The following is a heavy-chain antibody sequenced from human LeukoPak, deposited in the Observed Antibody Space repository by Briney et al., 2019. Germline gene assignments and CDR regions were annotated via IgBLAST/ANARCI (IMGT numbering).Heavy chain of an antibody. CDR3: ARVALAEGDY. Sequence: GASVKVSCKASGYTFTNYGISWVRQAPGQGPEWMGWISAYNGNTNYAQKFQDRVAMTTDTSTNTAYMELRSLRSDDTAVYYCARVALAEGDYWGQGTLVTVSS. J-gene: IGHJ4*02. V-gene: IGHV1-18*01. CDR1: GYTFTNYG. CDR2: ISAYNGNT.